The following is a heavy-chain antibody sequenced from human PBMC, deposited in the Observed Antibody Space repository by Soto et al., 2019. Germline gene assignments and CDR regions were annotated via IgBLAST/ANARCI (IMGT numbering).Heavy chain of an antibody. V-gene: IGHV5-10-1*01. CDR1: GYSFTSYW. CDR2: IDPSDSYT. Sequence: GESLKISCKGSGYSFTSYWISWVRQMPGKGLEWMGRIDPSDSYTNYSPSFQGHVTISADKSISTAYLQWSSLKASDTAMYYCARHPRSGWGGENYYYGMDVWGQGTTVT. CDR3: ARHPRSGWGGENYYYGMDV. D-gene: IGHD6-19*01. J-gene: IGHJ6*02.